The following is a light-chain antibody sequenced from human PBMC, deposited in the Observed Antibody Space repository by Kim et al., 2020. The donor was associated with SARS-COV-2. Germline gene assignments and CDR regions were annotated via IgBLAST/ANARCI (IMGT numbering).Light chain of an antibody. Sequence: LSPGERATLSCRASHSIGNSLAWYQQKPGQTPRLLIHDASNGATDIPVRFSGSGSGTDFTLTISSLEPEDFAVYFCQQRSSWPPTFGQGTRLEIK. CDR2: DAS. CDR3: QQRSSWPPT. V-gene: IGKV3-11*01. CDR1: HSIGNS. J-gene: IGKJ5*01.